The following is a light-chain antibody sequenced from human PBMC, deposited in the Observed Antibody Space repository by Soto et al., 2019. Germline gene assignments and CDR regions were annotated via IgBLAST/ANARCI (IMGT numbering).Light chain of an antibody. CDR2: DDN. CDR3: GSWDSSLSAYV. J-gene: IGLJ1*01. V-gene: IGLV1-51*01. Sequence: QSVLTQPPSVSASPGQKVTISCSGSSSNIGGNSVSWYQQLPGTAPKLLIYDDNKRPSAIPDRSSGSKSGTAATLGITGLETGDEAEYYCGSWDSSLSAYVFGTGTKVTVL. CDR1: SSNIGGNS.